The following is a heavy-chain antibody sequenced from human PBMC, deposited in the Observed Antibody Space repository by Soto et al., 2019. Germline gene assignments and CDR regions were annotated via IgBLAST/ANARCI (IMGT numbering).Heavy chain of an antibody. Sequence: QVQLEQSGAEVKMPGSSETVSCKAYGATFTKYAFNWVRQAPGQGLEWMGGIIPLFGSTNYAERFQGRLTVTTNESTSTVFMELSSLTSDDTAIYYCARDETVIRGVIKRGGGLDLWGQGTTVIVSS. V-gene: IGHV1-69*19. CDR2: IIPLFGST. CDR1: GATFTKYA. D-gene: IGHD3-10*01. J-gene: IGHJ6*02. CDR3: ARDETVIRGVIKRGGGLDL.